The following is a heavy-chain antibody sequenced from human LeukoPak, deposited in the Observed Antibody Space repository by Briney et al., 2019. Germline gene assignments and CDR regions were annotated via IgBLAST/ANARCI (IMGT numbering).Heavy chain of an antibody. Sequence: GGSLRLSCAASGFAFTNYVMNWVRQAPGKGLEWVSGISGSGGSTYYAASVRGRFTISRDRSKNTVFLQMSSLRAVDTAAYYCAKGPNSDFWSGYSHYMDVWGKGTTAIVSS. CDR1: GFAFTNYV. CDR3: AKGPNSDFWSGYSHYMDV. D-gene: IGHD3-3*01. CDR2: ISGSGGST. J-gene: IGHJ6*03. V-gene: IGHV3-23*01.